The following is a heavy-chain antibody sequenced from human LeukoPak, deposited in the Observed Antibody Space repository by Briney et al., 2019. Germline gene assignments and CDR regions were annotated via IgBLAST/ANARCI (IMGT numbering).Heavy chain of an antibody. CDR2: INHSGST. CDR3: ARLVPYSSSLPGTTRRSGRQSVSDY. CDR1: GGSFSGYY. V-gene: IGHV4-34*01. D-gene: IGHD6-6*01. Sequence: PSETLSLTCAVYGGSFSGYYWSWIRQPPGKGLEWIGEINHSGSTNYNPSLKSRVTISVDTSKNQFSLKLSSVTAADTAVYYCARLVPYSSSLPGTTRRSGRQSVSDYWGQGTLVTVSS. J-gene: IGHJ4*02.